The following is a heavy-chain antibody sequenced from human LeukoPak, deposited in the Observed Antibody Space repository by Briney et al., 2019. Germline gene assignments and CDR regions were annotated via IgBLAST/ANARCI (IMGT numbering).Heavy chain of an antibody. CDR2: IYTSGST. CDR3: AREPAAMAYNWFDP. J-gene: IGHJ5*02. Sequence: PSETLSLTCTVSGGSISSGSYYWSWIRQPAGKGLEWIGRIYTSGSTNYNPSLKSRVTISEDTSKNQFSLKLGSVTAADTAVYYCAREPAAMAYNWFDPWGQGTLVTVSS. D-gene: IGHD2-2*01. V-gene: IGHV4-61*02. CDR1: GGSISSGSYY.